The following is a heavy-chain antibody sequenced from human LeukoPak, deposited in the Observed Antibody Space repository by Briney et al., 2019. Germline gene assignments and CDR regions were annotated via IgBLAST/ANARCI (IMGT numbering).Heavy chain of an antibody. Sequence: SETLSLTCTVSGGSISSYYWSWIRQPPGKGLEWIGYIYYSGSTNYNPSLKSRVTISVDTSKNQFSLKLSSVTAADTAVYYCARVSSGWYGVYFGYWGQGTLVTVSS. CDR2: IYYSGST. V-gene: IGHV4-59*01. CDR1: GGSISSYY. CDR3: ARVSSGWYGVYFGY. J-gene: IGHJ4*02. D-gene: IGHD6-19*01.